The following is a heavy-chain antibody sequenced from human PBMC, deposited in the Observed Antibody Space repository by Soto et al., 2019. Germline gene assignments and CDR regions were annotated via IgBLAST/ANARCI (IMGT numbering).Heavy chain of an antibody. V-gene: IGHV1-69*13. CDR2: IIPIFGTA. D-gene: IGHD5-18*01. CDR3: ARDVVDTAMAPMGFYYYYYGMDV. CDR1: GGTFSSYA. Sequence: SVKVSCKASGGTFSSYAISWVRQAPGQGLEWMGGIIPIFGTANYAQKFQGRVTVTADESTSTAYMELSSLRSEDTAVYYCARDVVDTAMAPMGFYYYYYGMDVWGQGTTVTVSS. J-gene: IGHJ6*02.